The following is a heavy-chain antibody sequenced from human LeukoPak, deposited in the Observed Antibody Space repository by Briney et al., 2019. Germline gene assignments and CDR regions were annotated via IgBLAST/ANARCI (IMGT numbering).Heavy chain of an antibody. CDR1: GGTFSSYT. J-gene: IGHJ4*02. V-gene: IGHV1-69*02. D-gene: IGHD3-22*01. CDR3: ARGAGNYYDSSGSSPDY. Sequence: SVKVSCKASGGTFSSYTISWVRQAPGQGLEWMGRIIPILGVANYAQKFQGRVTITADKSTSTAYMELSSLRSEDTAVYYCARGAGNYYDSSGSSPDYWGQGTLVTVSS. CDR2: IIPILGVA.